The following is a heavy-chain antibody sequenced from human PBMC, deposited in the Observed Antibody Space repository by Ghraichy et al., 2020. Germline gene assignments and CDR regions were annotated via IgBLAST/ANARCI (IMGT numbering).Heavy chain of an antibody. CDR3: ARVHYDSSGYSNFGY. Sequence: SETLSLTCTVSGGSISSGGYYWSWIRQHPGKGLEWIGYIYYSGSTYYNPSLKSRVTISVDTSKNQFSLKLSSVTAADTAVYYCARVHYDSSGYSNFGYWGQGTLVTVSS. CDR2: IYYSGST. V-gene: IGHV4-31*03. CDR1: GGSISSGGYY. D-gene: IGHD3-22*01. J-gene: IGHJ4*02.